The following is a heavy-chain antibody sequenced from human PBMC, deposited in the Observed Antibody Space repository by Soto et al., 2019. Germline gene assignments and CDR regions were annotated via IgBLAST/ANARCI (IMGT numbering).Heavy chain of an antibody. CDR1: GYSFHNSG. V-gene: IGHV1-18*01. J-gene: IGHJ5*02. CDR3: SKHGTSWFAA. CDR2: ISINSGYA. Sequence: QVQLVQSGPELKKPGASVKVSCKTSGYSFHNSGISWVRQAPGQGLEWMGWISINSGYAHYAQKFQDRVIMTADTYTSTSYMELRGLRSDETAMYYCSKHGTSWFAAWGQGTLVTVSS. D-gene: IGHD1-7*01.